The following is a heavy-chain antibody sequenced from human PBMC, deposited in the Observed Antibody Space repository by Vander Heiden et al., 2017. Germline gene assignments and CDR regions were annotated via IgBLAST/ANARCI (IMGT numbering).Heavy chain of an antibody. V-gene: IGHV3-73*02. CDR2: IKSKANNYAT. Sequence: EVQLVESGGGLVQPGGSLKLSCAASAFTFSGSAIHWVRQAAGKGLEWVGRIKSKANNYATAYAASVNGRFTISRDDSKNTAYLQMNSLKTEDTAVYYCTGLDDSGSLTWYFDLWGRGTLVTVSS. J-gene: IGHJ2*01. D-gene: IGHD1-26*01. CDR3: TGLDDSGSLTWYFDL. CDR1: AFTFSGSA.